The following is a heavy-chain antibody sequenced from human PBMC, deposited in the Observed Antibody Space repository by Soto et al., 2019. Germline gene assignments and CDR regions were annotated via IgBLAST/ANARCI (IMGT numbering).Heavy chain of an antibody. CDR1: GYTFTSYG. J-gene: IGHJ4*02. V-gene: IGHV1-18*01. D-gene: IGHD2-15*01. CDR2: ISAYNGNT. Sequence: ASVKVSCKASGYTFTSYGISWVRQAPGQGLEWMGWISAYNGNTNYAQKLQGRVTMTTDTSTSTAYMELRSLGSDDTAVYYCARDGRRCSGGSCRLPSDYWGQGTLVTVSS. CDR3: ARDGRRCSGGSCRLPSDY.